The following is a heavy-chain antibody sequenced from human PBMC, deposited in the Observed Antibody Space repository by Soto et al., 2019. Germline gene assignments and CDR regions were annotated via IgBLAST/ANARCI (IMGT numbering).Heavy chain of an antibody. V-gene: IGHV4-31*03. J-gene: IGHJ4*02. CDR2: IYYSGST. D-gene: IGHD3-3*01. CDR1: GGSISSGGSY. CDR3: ARDKEGNDFWSGYYRYYYY. Sequence: SETLSLTCTVSGGSISSGGSYWSWIRQHPGKGLEWIGYIYYSGSTYYNPSLKSRVTISVDTSKNQFSLKLSSVTAADTAVYYCARDKEGNDFWSGYYRYYYYWGQGTLVTVSS.